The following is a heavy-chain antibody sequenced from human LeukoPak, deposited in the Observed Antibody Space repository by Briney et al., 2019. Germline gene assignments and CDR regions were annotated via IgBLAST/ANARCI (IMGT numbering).Heavy chain of an antibody. D-gene: IGHD2-8*01. CDR2: VSLSGLT. V-gene: IGHV4-4*02. Sequence: SETRSLTCGVSGGSITSTNWWSWVRQTPGQGLEWIGEVSLSGLTNYNPSLSSRVIMALDTSKNHLSLHLTSVTAADTAVYYCSRENGAFSPFRYWGQGYLVTVLS. CDR1: GGSITSTNW. J-gene: IGHJ4*02. CDR3: SRENGAFSPFRY.